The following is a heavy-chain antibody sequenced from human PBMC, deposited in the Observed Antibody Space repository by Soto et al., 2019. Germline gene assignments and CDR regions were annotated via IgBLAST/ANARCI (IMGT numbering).Heavy chain of an antibody. Sequence: LRLSCGVSGFPFAPSTMSWVRQAPGKGLEWVSTISVSVGSTYSADSVQGRFTVSSDISDNTLFLRMTSLTADDTAVYFCAKRDVPHSTSNAYFYDHWGRGVLVTVSS. CDR3: AKRDVPHSTSNAYFYDH. CDR1: GFPFAPST. CDR2: ISVSVGST. V-gene: IGHV3-23*01. D-gene: IGHD2-21*02. J-gene: IGHJ4*02.